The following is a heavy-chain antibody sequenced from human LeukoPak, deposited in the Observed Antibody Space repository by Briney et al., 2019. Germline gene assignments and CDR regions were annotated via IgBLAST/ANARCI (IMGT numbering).Heavy chain of an antibody. CDR2: IYYNGNT. CDR3: ARRDYDYVWGTYRRYRPFDY. Sequence: SETLSLTCIVSDGSIRRYYWRWIRQPPGKGLEWIGYIYYNGNTKYSPSLKRRVTISVDTSKSQFSLKLRSVTAANTAVYYCARRDYDYVWGTYRRYRPFDYWGQGTLVTVSS. V-gene: IGHV4-59*08. D-gene: IGHD3-16*02. J-gene: IGHJ4*02. CDR1: DGSIRRYY.